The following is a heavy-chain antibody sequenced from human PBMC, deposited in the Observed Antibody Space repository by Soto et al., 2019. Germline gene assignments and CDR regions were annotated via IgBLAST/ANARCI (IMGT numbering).Heavy chain of an antibody. CDR2: INPKHGAT. Sequence: QVQLVQSGAEEKKPGASVKVSCKAPRYIFTAYFMHWVRQAPGQGLEWMGWINPKHGATHYGLGFQGRVTMTRDTSISTAYMALSSLRSDDTAVYYCASHYPGARFDTWGQGPLVIVSS. CDR1: RYIFTAYF. V-gene: IGHV1-2*02. CDR3: ASHYPGARFDT. J-gene: IGHJ5*02. D-gene: IGHD1-26*01.